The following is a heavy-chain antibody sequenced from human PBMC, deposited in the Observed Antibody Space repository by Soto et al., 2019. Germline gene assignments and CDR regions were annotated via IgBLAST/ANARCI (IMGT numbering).Heavy chain of an antibody. J-gene: IGHJ1*01. D-gene: IGHD3-22*01. CDR1: GYSFSRYW. CDR2: IYPGDSDT. CDR3: ARDTFSGDSSGPHY. Sequence: PGESLKISWKGSGYSFSRYWSAWVRQTPGKGLEWVGLIYPGDSDTRYSPSFQGQVTISADKSITTAYLQWSSLKASDTAIYYCARDTFSGDSSGPHYWGQGTLVTVSS. V-gene: IGHV5-51*01.